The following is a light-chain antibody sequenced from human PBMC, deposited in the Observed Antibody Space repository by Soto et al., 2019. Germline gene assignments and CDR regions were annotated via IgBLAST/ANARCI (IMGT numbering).Light chain of an antibody. Sequence: QSALTQPASVSGSPGQSITISCTGTSSDVGAYNYVSWYQQHPVKAPKLIIYDDNKRPSGIPDRFSGSKSGTSATLGITGLQTGDEADYYCGSWDSILSAYVLGTGTKVTVL. CDR3: GSWDSILSAYV. V-gene: IGLV1-51*01. J-gene: IGLJ1*01. CDR2: DDN. CDR1: SSDVGAYNY.